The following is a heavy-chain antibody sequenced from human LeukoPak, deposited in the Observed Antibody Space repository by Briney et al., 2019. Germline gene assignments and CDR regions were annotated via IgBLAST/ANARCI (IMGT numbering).Heavy chain of an antibody. J-gene: IGHJ3*02. V-gene: IGHV6-1*01. D-gene: IGHD3-16*01. Sequence: SQTLSLTCAISGDSVSSNIAAWNWIRQSPSRGLEWLGRTYFRSKWYNDYAVSVKSRITINPDTSKNQFSLHLNSVTPEDSAVYYCARVQGGSDDAFDIWGQGTMVTVSS. CDR1: GDSVSSNIAA. CDR2: TYFRSKWYN. CDR3: ARVQGGSDDAFDI.